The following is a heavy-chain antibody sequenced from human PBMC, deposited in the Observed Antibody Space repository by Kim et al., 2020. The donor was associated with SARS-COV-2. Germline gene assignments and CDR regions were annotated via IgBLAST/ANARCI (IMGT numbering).Heavy chain of an antibody. D-gene: IGHD1-26*01. V-gene: IGHV1-69*13. CDR3: ACNLGATHEAYYYYYGMDV. Sequence: SVKVSCKASGGTFSSYAISWVRQAPGQGLEWMGGIIPIFGTANYAQKFQGRVTITADESTSTAYMELSSLRSEDTAVYYCACNLGATHEAYYYYYGMDVWGQGTTVTVSS. J-gene: IGHJ6*02. CDR1: GGTFSSYA. CDR2: IIPIFGTA.